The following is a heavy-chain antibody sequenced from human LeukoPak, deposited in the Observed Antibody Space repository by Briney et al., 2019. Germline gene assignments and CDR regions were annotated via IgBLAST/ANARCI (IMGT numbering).Heavy chain of an antibody. J-gene: IGHJ4*02. CDR3: ARDLYGDSF. V-gene: IGHV3-66*02. Sequence: GGSLRLSCAATGFTVSSNYMSWVRQAPGKGLEWVSVIYSGGSTYYADSVEGRFTISRDNSKNTLYLQMNSLRVEDTAVYYCARDLYGDSFWGQGTLVTVSS. CDR2: IYSGGST. D-gene: IGHD4-17*01. CDR1: GFTVSSNY.